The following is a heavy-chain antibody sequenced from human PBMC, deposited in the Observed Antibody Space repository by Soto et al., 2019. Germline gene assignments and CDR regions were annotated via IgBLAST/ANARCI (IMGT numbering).Heavy chain of an antibody. J-gene: IGHJ4*02. V-gene: IGHV4-59*01. CDR1: GGSISSYY. CDR2: IYYSGST. D-gene: IGHD5-18*01. Sequence: QVQLQESGPGLVKPSETLSLTCTVSGGSISSYYWSWIRQSPGKGLEWIGYIYYSGSTKYNPSLKSRVTISADTSQYQFSLKLSSVTAAVAAVYYCARGRGDTAMAWYYWGPGTLVTVSS. CDR3: ARGRGDTAMAWYY.